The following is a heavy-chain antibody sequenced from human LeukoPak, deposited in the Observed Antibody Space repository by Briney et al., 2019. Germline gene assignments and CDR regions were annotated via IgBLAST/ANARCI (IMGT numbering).Heavy chain of an antibody. Sequence: LGASVKAPCKVPGYTLPASGMDWVAQAPGQGLEWMGWINPNSGGTNYAQKFQGRVTMTRDTSISTAYMELSRLRSDDTAVYYCARDTHGRYIGSSQNWFDLWGQGTLVTVSS. CDR2: INPNSGGT. D-gene: IGHD6-6*01. CDR1: GYTLPASG. V-gene: IGHV1-2*03. CDR3: ARDTHGRYIGSSQNWFDL. J-gene: IGHJ5*01.